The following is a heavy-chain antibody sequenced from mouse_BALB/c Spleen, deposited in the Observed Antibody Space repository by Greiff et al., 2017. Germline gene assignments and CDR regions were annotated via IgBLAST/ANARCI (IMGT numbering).Heavy chain of an antibody. CDR1: GFTFSDYY. CDR2: ISDGGSYT. J-gene: IGHJ3*01. CDR3: ATIYYDYGAFAY. V-gene: IGHV5-4*02. Sequence: EVQGVESGGGLVKPGGSLKLSCAASGFTFSDYYMYWVRQTPEKRLEWVATISDGGSYTYYPDSVKGRFTISRDNAKNNLYLQMSSLKSEDTAMYYCATIYYDYGAFAYWGQGTLVTVSA. D-gene: IGHD2-4*01.